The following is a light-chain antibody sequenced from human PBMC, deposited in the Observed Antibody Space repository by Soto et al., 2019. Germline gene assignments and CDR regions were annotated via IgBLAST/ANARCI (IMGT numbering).Light chain of an antibody. CDR2: GAY. CDR3: QQYNTWPPYT. V-gene: IGKV3-15*01. CDR1: QSVSTN. J-gene: IGKJ2*01. Sequence: PGERATLSCRASQSVSTNLAWYQQKPGQPPRLLIYGAYTRATDIPARFSGSGSGTEFTLTIIGLQSEDFAVYYCQQYNTWPPYTFGQGTKVDIK.